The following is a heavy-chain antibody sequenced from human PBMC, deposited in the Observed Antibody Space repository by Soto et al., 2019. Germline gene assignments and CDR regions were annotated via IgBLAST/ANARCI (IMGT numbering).Heavy chain of an antibody. CDR1: GGSISSGGYY. D-gene: IGHD2-8*01. J-gene: IGHJ5*02. Sequence: QVQLQESGPGLVKPSQTLSLTCTVSGGSISSGGYYWSWIRQHPGKGLEWIGYIYYSGSTYYNPSLKSRVTISVDTSKNQFSLKLSSVTAADMAVYYCARGPGKMVYAIDGWFDPWGQGTLVTVSS. CDR2: IYYSGST. CDR3: ARGPGKMVYAIDGWFDP. V-gene: IGHV4-31*03.